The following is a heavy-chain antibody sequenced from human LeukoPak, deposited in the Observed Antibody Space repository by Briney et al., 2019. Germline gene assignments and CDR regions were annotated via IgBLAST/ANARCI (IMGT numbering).Heavy chain of an antibody. J-gene: IGHJ4*02. CDR1: GFTFSSYA. V-gene: IGHV3-21*01. CDR2: TSPTSTYI. Sequence: TAGGSLRLSCAASGFTFSSYAMSWVRQAPGKGLEWVSSTSPTSTYIYYADSWKGRFTISTDNTKSSLYLQMNSLRAEDTAVYYCVRGRIPMVVMGEFDYWGQGTLVTVSS. CDR3: VRGRIPMVVMGEFDY. D-gene: IGHD3-10*01.